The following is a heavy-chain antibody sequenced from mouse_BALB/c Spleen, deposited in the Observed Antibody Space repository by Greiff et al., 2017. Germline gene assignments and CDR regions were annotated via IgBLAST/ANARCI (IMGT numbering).Heavy chain of an antibody. Sequence: QVQLQQSGAELMKPGASVKISCKATGYTFSSYWIEWVKQRPGHGLEWIGEILPGSGSTNYNEKFKGKATFTADTSSNTAYMQLSSLTSEDSAVYYRERIRGVPYGMGYWGQGTSVTVAS. CDR3: ERIRGVPYGMGY. CDR1: GYTFSSYW. V-gene: IGHV1-9*01. J-gene: IGHJ4*01. CDR2: ILPGSGST. D-gene: IGHD2-14*01.